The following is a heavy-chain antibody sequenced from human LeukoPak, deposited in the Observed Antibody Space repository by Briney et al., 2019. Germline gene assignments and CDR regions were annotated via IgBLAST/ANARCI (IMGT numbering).Heavy chain of an antibody. V-gene: IGHV3-64*01. J-gene: IGHJ4*02. D-gene: IGHD6-19*01. Sequence: TGGSRTLSCAASGFTFSTYAMHWVRQAPGKGLEYVSAISSSGGSTFYANSVKGRFTISRDNLKNTLYLLMGSLRAEDMALYYCVRRAPGFSSGWLDYWGQGTLVTVSS. CDR3: VRRAPGFSSGWLDY. CDR1: GFTFSTYA. CDR2: ISSSGGST.